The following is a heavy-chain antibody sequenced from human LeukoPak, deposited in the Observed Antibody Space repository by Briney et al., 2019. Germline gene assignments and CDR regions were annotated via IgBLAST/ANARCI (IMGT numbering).Heavy chain of an antibody. D-gene: IGHD3-3*01. CDR2: IKQDGSEK. V-gene: IGHV3-7*01. CDR3: AKNFWSDKYYYYYMDV. CDR1: GFTFSSYW. Sequence: PGGSLRLSCAASGFTFSSYWMSWVRQAPGKGLEWVANIKQDGSEKYYVDSVKGRFTISRDNAKNSLYLQMNSLRAEDTAVYYCAKNFWSDKYYYYYMDVCGKGTTVTVSS. J-gene: IGHJ6*03.